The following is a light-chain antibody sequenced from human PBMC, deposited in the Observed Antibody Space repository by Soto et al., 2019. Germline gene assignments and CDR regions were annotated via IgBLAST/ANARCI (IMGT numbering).Light chain of an antibody. V-gene: IGKV1-5*01. J-gene: IGKJ1*01. CDR2: DAS. Sequence: DIQMTQSPSTLSASVGDRVTITCRASQSINSWLAWYQQKPGKAPQILIYDASTLKSGVPSRFSASGSGTEFTLIISSLQPDDFATYYCQQYTSYSWTFGHGTKVEI. CDR1: QSINSW. CDR3: QQYTSYSWT.